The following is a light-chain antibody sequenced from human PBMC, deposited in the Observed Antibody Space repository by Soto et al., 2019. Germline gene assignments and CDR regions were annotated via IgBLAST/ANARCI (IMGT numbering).Light chain of an antibody. V-gene: IGKV1-39*01. CDR2: DTF. J-gene: IGKJ1*01. CDR1: ESIRNE. Sequence: DIQMTQSPSSLSASLGDRVTITCRPSESIRNELNWFQQRPGKAPRLLIYDTFTLQSGVPSRFSGSVSGTEFSLTISSLHAGDSAIYYCQQSFTTPWTLGQGTKVEI. CDR3: QQSFTTPWT.